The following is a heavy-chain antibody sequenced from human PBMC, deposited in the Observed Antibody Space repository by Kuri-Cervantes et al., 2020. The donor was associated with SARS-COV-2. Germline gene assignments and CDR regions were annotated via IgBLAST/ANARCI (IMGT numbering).Heavy chain of an antibody. V-gene: IGHV4-59*08. CDR2: IYHSGST. D-gene: IGHD3-3*01. J-gene: IGHJ5*02. Sequence: ESLKISCTVSGGSISSHYWSWIRQPPGKGLEWIGSIYHSGSTYYNPSLKSRVTISVDTSKNQFSLKLSSVTAADTAVYYCARHNPLSRFLEWQQIRFDPWGQGTLVTVSS. CDR1: GGSISSHY. CDR3: ARHNPLSRFLEWQQIRFDP.